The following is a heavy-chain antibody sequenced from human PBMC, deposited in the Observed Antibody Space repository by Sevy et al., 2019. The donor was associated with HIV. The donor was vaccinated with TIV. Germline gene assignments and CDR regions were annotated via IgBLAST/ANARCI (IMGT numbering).Heavy chain of an antibody. CDR3: TTGLSGSYSGFDY. J-gene: IGHJ4*02. CDR2: IKSKTDGGTT. Sequence: GGSLRLSCAASGFTFSNAWMSWVRQAPGKGLEWVGRIKSKTDGGTTDYAAPVKGRFTISRDDSKNTLYLQMNSLNTEDTAVYYCTTGLSGSYSGFDYWGQGTLVTVSS. D-gene: IGHD1-26*01. CDR1: GFTFSNAW. V-gene: IGHV3-15*01.